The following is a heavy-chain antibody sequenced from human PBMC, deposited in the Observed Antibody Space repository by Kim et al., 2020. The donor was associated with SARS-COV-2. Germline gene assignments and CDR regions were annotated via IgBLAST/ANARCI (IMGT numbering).Heavy chain of an antibody. Sequence: SVKVSCKASGGTFSSYAISWVRQAPGQGLEWMGRIIPILGIANYAQKFQGRVTITADKSTSTAYMELSSLRSEDTAVYYCARAGGLQSLYYYYGMDVWGQGTTVTVSS. D-gene: IGHD3-16*01. CDR3: ARAGGLQSLYYYYGMDV. CDR2: IIPILGIA. CDR1: GGTFSSYA. J-gene: IGHJ6*02. V-gene: IGHV1-69*04.